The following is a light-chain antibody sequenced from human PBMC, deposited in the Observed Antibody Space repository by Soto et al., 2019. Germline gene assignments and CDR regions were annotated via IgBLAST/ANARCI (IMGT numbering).Light chain of an antibody. CDR1: SSDVGGYNY. CDR3: SSYTSSSPYV. V-gene: IGLV2-14*01. Sequence: QSVLTQPASVSGSPGQSITISCPGTSSDVGGYNYVSWYQQHPGKAPKLMIYDVSNRPSGVSNRFSGSKSGNTASLTISGLQAEDEADYYCSSYTSSSPYVFGTGTKVTVL. CDR2: DVS. J-gene: IGLJ1*01.